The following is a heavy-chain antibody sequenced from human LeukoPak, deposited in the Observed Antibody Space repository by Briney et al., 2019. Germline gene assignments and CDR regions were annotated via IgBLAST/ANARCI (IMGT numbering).Heavy chain of an antibody. Sequence: ASVKVSCKASGYTFTSYDINWVRQAPGQGLEWMGWISAYNGNTNYAQKLQGRVTMTTDTSTSTAYMELRSLRSDDAAVYYCARTYYYGSGSYPADYWGQGTLVTVSS. V-gene: IGHV1-18*01. CDR3: ARTYYYGSGSYPADY. CDR2: ISAYNGNT. J-gene: IGHJ4*02. CDR1: GYTFTSYD. D-gene: IGHD3-10*01.